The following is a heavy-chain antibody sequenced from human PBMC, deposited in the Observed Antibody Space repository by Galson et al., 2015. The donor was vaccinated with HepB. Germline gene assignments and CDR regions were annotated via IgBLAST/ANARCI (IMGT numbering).Heavy chain of an antibody. Sequence: CAISGDSVSSNSAAWNWIRQSPSRGLEWLGRTYYRSKWYNDYAVSVKSRITINPDTSKNQFSLQLNSVTPEDTAVYYCARVQSPYYDSSGYSQGAFDIWGQGTMVTVSS. V-gene: IGHV6-1*01. CDR1: GDSVSSNSAA. D-gene: IGHD3-22*01. CDR3: ARVQSPYYDSSGYSQGAFDI. J-gene: IGHJ3*02. CDR2: TYYRSKWYN.